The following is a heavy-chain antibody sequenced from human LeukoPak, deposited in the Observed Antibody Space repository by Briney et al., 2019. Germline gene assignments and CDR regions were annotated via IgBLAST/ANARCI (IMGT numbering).Heavy chain of an antibody. J-gene: IGHJ4*02. D-gene: IGHD2-15*01. CDR3: ASESSFSFDY. CDR2: IHYSGST. CDR1: DGSIRSYN. V-gene: IGHV4-59*01. Sequence: SGTLSLTCTVSDGSIRSYNWSWIRQSPGKGLEWIGYIHYSGSTNYNPSLKSRVIISVDTSKNQFSLKLSPVTAADTAVYYCASESSFSFDYWGQGTLVTVSS.